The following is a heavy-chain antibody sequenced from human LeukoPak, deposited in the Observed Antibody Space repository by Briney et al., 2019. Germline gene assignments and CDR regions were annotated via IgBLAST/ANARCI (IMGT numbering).Heavy chain of an antibody. Sequence: ASVKVPCKASGYTFTSYAMHWVRQAPGQRPEWMGWINAGNGNTKYSQKFQGRVTITRDTSASTAYMELSSLRSEDTAVYYCATAARANVLRFLEWPLDYWGQGTLVTVSS. CDR3: ATAARANVLRFLEWPLDY. CDR2: INAGNGNT. J-gene: IGHJ4*02. D-gene: IGHD3-3*01. CDR1: GYTFTSYA. V-gene: IGHV1-3*01.